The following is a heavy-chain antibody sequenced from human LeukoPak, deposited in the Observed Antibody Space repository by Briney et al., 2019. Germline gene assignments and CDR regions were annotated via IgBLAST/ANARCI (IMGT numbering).Heavy chain of an antibody. D-gene: IGHD2-2*01. Sequence: ASVKVSCKASGYTFTGYYMHWVRQAPGQGLEWMGWINPNSGGTNYAQEFQGRVTMTRDTSISTAYMELSRLRSDDTAVYYCARGGSSRKIVVVPAAPYYYGMDVWGQGTTVTVSS. CDR1: GYTFTGYY. J-gene: IGHJ6*02. V-gene: IGHV1-2*02. CDR3: ARGGSSRKIVVVPAAPYYYGMDV. CDR2: INPNSGGT.